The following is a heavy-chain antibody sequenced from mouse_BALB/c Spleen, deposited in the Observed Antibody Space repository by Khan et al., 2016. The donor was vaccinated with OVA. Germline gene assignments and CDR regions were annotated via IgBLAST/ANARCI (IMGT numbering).Heavy chain of an antibody. CDR2: INPSNDYT. Sequence: QVQLKQSRAELARPGASVKMSCKASGYTFTSYTIHWVRQRPGQAPEWIGHINPSNDYTNYNQNFKDKATLIVDKSSTTAYMQLSSLTSEDSAVYYCGRRGAYHRAGGWFAYRGQGTLVTVSA. CDR3: GRRGAYHRAGGWFAY. V-gene: IGHV1-4*01. J-gene: IGHJ3*01. CDR1: GYTFTSYT. D-gene: IGHD2-14*01.